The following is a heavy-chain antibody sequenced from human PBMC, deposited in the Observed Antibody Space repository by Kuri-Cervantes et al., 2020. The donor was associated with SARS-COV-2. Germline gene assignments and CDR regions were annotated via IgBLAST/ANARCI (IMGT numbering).Heavy chain of an antibody. Sequence: SETLSLTCSVSGGSLSGYYWSWIRQPPGKGLEWIGEINHSGSTNYNPSLKSRVTISVDTSKNQFSLKLSSVTAADTAVYYCARGWSNYYYGMDVWGQGTTVTVSS. CDR1: GGSLSGYY. CDR3: ARGWSNYYYGMDV. V-gene: IGHV4-34*01. CDR2: INHSGST. D-gene: IGHD3/OR15-3a*01. J-gene: IGHJ6*02.